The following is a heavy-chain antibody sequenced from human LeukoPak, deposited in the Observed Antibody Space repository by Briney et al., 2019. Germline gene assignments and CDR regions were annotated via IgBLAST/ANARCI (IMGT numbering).Heavy chain of an antibody. J-gene: IGHJ4*02. CDR2: ISTYNGNT. V-gene: IGHV1-18*04. D-gene: IGHD1-26*01. CDR3: ARDFTGGNYFNDY. Sequence: GASVKVSCKASGYTFSSYGISWVRQAPGLQLEWMGWISTYNGNTNYAQNLQGRVTMTTDTSPSTDYMELRSLRSDDTAVYYCARDFTGGNYFNDYWGQGTLVTVSS. CDR1: GYTFSSYG.